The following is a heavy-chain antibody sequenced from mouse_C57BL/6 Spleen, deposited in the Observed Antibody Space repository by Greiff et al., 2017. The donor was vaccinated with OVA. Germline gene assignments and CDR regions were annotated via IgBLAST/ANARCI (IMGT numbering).Heavy chain of an antibody. Sequence: QVQLKQPGAELVKPGASVKLSCKASGYTFTSYWMHWVKQRPGQGLEWIGMIHPNSGSTNYNEKFKSKATLTVDKSSSTAYMQLSSLTSEDSVVYYCARPLFDRAWFAYWGQGTLVTVSA. CDR3: ARPLFDRAWFAY. V-gene: IGHV1-64*01. CDR2: IHPNSGST. J-gene: IGHJ3*01. D-gene: IGHD3-2*01. CDR1: GYTFTSYW.